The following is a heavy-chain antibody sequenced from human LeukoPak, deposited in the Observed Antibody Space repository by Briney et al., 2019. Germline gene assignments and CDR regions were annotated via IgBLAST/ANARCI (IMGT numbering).Heavy chain of an antibody. CDR2: INAGNGNT. Sequence: ASVKVSCKASGYTFTSYAMHWVRQAPGQRLEWMGWINAGNGNTKYSQKFQGRVTITRDTSASTAYMELSSLRSEDTAVYYCARAIGLYYYDSSGYFRYWGQGTLVTVSS. CDR1: GYTFTSYA. CDR3: ARAIGLYYYDSSGYFRY. J-gene: IGHJ4*02. V-gene: IGHV1-3*01. D-gene: IGHD3-22*01.